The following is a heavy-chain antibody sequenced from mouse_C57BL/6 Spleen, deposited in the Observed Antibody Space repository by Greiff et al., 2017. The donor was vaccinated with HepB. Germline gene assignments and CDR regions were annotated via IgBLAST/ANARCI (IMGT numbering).Heavy chain of an antibody. V-gene: IGHV1-15*01. Sequence: QVQLQQSGAELVRPGASVTLSCKASGYTFTDYEMHWVRQTPVHGLEWIGAIDPETGGTAYNQKFKGKAILTADKSSSTAYMELRSLTSEDSAVYYCTRTGGYYYGSSYDYYAMDYWGQGTSVTVSS. J-gene: IGHJ4*01. CDR1: GYTFTDYE. CDR3: TRTGGYYYGSSYDYYAMDY. D-gene: IGHD1-1*01. CDR2: IDPETGGT.